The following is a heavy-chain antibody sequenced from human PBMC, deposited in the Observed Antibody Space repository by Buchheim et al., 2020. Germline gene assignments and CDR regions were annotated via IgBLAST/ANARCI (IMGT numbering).Heavy chain of an antibody. J-gene: IGHJ4*02. Sequence: EVQLVESGGGLVQPGGSLRLSCAASGFTFSSFCMSWVRQAPGQGLEWVANIKQDGSEKYYVHSVKGRFTISRNTSMTSLYLQMNSLGAEDAAVYYCARDNPSRHIVLNWGQGTL. D-gene: IGHD2-21*01. CDR2: IKQDGSEK. CDR3: ARDNPSRHIVLN. CDR1: GFTFSSFC. V-gene: IGHV3-7*01.